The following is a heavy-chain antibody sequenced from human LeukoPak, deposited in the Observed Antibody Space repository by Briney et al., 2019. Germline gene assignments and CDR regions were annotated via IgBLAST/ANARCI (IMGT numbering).Heavy chain of an antibody. CDR3: ARDIAAAGPFDY. CDR2: IIPIFGTA. D-gene: IGHD6-13*01. CDR1: GGTFSSYA. V-gene: IGHV1-69*05. J-gene: IGHJ4*02. Sequence: GASVKVSCKASGGTFSSYAISGVRQAPGQGLEGMGGIIPIFGTANYAQKFQGRVTITTDESTSTAYMELSSLRSEDTAVYYCARDIAAAGPFDYWGQGTLVTVSS.